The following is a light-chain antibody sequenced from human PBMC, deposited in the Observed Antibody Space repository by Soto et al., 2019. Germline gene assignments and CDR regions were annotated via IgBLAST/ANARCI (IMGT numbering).Light chain of an antibody. CDR3: HQSYSTPPFT. V-gene: IGKV1-39*01. Sequence: DIQMTQSPSSLSASVGDRVTITCRASQSISSYLNWYQQKPGKAPKLLIYAASSLQSGVPSRFSGSGSGTDFTLTMSSLQPEDFATYYCHQSYSTPPFTCCPGTKVD. J-gene: IGKJ3*01. CDR1: QSISSY. CDR2: AAS.